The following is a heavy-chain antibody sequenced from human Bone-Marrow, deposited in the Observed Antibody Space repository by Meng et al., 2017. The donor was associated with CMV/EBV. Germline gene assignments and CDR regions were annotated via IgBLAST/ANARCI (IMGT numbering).Heavy chain of an antibody. J-gene: IGHJ4*02. CDR1: GYSLTDGY. CDR2: IRSGTGAT. CDR3: ARDGHWGPDY. V-gene: IGHV1-2*02. Sequence: SCKTSGYSLTDGYLHWIRQAPGQGLEWMGWIRSGTGATHYARDFQGRVTITRDTSISTLYLELTSLTSDDTGIYYCARDGHWGPDYWGQGALVTVSS. D-gene: IGHD7-27*01.